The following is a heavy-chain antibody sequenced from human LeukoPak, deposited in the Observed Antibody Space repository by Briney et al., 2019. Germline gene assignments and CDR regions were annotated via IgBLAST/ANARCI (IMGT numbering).Heavy chain of an antibody. CDR2: IYYSGST. CDR1: GGSISSSSYY. Sequence: PSGTLSLTCAVSGGSISSSSYYWGWIRQPPGKGLEWIGSIYYSGSTYYNPSLKSRVTISVDTSKNQFSLKLSSVTAADTAVYYCARDGYNYVWDYYYGMDVWGQGTTVTVSS. D-gene: IGHD5-24*01. J-gene: IGHJ6*02. CDR3: ARDGYNYVWDYYYGMDV. V-gene: IGHV4-39*07.